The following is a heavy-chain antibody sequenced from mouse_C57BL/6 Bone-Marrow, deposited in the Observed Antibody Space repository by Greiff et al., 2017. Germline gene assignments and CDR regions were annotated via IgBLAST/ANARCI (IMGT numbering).Heavy chain of an antibody. CDR1: GFTFSSYG. J-gene: IGHJ3*01. CDR3: ARHPFAY. Sequence: EVKLMESGGDLVKPGGSLKLSCAASGFTFSSYGLSWVRQPPDRRLGWVATISSGGSYTYYPDSVKGRFTISRANAKNTLYLQMSSLKSEDTAMYYCARHPFAYWGQGTLVTVSA. V-gene: IGHV5-6*01. CDR2: ISSGGSYT.